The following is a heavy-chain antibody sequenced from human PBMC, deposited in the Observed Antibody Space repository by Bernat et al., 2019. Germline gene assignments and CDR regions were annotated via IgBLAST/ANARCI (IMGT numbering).Heavy chain of an antibody. Sequence: LQLVESGGGVVQPGRSLRLSCAASGFTFSSYSMNWVRQAPGKGLEWVSYISSSSSTIYYADSVKGRFTISRDNAKNSLYLQMNSLRAEDTAVYYCARDWAAAGTGGVNYWGQGTLVTVSS. CDR3: ARDWAAAGTGGVNY. CDR1: GFTFSSYS. V-gene: IGHV3-48*01. J-gene: IGHJ4*02. D-gene: IGHD6-13*01. CDR2: ISSSSSTI.